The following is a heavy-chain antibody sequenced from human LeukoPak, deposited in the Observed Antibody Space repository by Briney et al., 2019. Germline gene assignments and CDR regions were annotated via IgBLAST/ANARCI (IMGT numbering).Heavy chain of an antibody. CDR3: ARDLTDYYELDY. V-gene: IGHV4-4*07. Sequence: SETLSLTCTVSGGSISSYYWSWIRQRAGKGREWIGRIYISGSTNYNPSLKSRITMSVDTSKNQFSLKVSSVTAADTAVYYCARDLTDYYELDYWGQGSLVTVSS. J-gene: IGHJ4*02. CDR2: IYISGST. D-gene: IGHD3-22*01. CDR1: GGSISSYY.